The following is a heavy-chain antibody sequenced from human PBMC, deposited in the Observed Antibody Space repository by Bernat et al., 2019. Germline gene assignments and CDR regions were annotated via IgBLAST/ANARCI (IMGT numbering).Heavy chain of an antibody. CDR2: IRSKANSYAT. Sequence: EVQLVESGGGLVQPGGSLKLSCAASGFTFSGSAMHWVRQASGKGLEWVGRIRSKANSYATAYAASVKGRFTISRDDSKNTAYLQMNSLKTEDTAVYYCTPDIVVVPATKTSGWGQGTLVTVSS. V-gene: IGHV3-73*01. J-gene: IGHJ4*02. CDR1: GFTFSGSA. D-gene: IGHD2-2*01. CDR3: TPDIVVVPATKTSG.